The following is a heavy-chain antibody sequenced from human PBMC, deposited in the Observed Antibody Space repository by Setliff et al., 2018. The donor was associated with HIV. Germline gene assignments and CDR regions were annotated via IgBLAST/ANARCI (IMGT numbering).Heavy chain of an antibody. CDR1: GFTFSDHY. J-gene: IGHJ6*03. Sequence: LRLSCAASGFTFSDHYMDWVRQAPGKGLEWVSYISRGGDIQYGDSVKGRFTISRDNARNSLLLQMNSLRAEDTAVYHCAREIRAGNYPPYSYYFYMDVWGKGTTVTVSS. D-gene: IGHD4-4*01. V-gene: IGHV3-11*04. CDR3: AREIRAGNYPPYSYYFYMDV. CDR2: ISRGGDI.